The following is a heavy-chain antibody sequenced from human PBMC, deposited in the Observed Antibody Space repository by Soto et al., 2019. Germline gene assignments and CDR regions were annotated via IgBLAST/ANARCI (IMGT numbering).Heavy chain of an antibody. CDR1: GFTFSSYG. J-gene: IGHJ6*02. Sequence: PLGGSLRLSCAASGFTFSSYGMHWVRQAPGKGLEWVAVIWYDGSNKWYADSVKGRFTISRDNSKNTLYLQMNSLRAEDTAVYSCARDRGYSGYDSPRFYYGMDVWGQGTTVTVSS. CDR3: ARDRGYSGYDSPRFYYGMDV. V-gene: IGHV3-33*01. CDR2: IWYDGSNK. D-gene: IGHD5-12*01.